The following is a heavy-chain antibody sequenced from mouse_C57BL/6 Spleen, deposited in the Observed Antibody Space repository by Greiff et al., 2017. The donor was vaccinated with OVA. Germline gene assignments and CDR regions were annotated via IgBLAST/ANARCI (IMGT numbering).Heavy chain of an antibody. Sequence: EVQLQQSGAELVRPGASVKLSCTASGFNITDDYLHWVKQRPEQGLEWIGWIDPENGDTEYASKFQGKATITADTSSNTAYLQLSSLTAEDTAVYYCTARGFAYWGQGTLVTVSA. CDR2: IDPENGDT. J-gene: IGHJ3*01. D-gene: IGHD3-3*01. V-gene: IGHV14-4*01. CDR3: TARGFAY. CDR1: GFNITDDY.